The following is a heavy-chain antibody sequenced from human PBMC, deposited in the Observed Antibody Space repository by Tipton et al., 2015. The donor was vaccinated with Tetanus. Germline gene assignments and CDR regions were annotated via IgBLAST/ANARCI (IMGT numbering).Heavy chain of an antibody. CDR3: ARDDGYNSGYGH. V-gene: IGHV3-21*04. Sequence: SLRLSCVVSGFSLSDYTINWVRQAPGKGLEWVSGITKSSSFIYYADSVKGLFTISRDNSNQSVYLEMNSLRADDTALYYCARDDGYNSGYGHWGQGTLVTVSS. CDR2: ITKSSSFI. J-gene: IGHJ4*02. D-gene: IGHD5-18*01. CDR1: GFSLSDYT.